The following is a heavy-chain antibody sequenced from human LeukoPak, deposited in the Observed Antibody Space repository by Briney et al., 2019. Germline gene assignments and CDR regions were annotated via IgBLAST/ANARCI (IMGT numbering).Heavy chain of an antibody. CDR1: GYTFTSYD. Sequence: ASVKVSCKASGYTFTSYDINWVRQATGQGLEWMGWISAYNGNTNYAQKLQGRVTMTTDTSTSTAYMELRSLRSDDTAVYYCARDVGAVAGTDVDAFDIWGQGTMVTVSS. CDR3: ARDVGAVAGTDVDAFDI. D-gene: IGHD6-19*01. V-gene: IGHV1-18*01. CDR2: ISAYNGNT. J-gene: IGHJ3*02.